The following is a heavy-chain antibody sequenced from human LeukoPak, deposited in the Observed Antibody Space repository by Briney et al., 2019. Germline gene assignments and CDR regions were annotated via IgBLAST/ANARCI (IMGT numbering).Heavy chain of an antibody. CDR3: ARVFSGWYFYFDN. V-gene: IGHV3-74*01. CDR2: INSDGSST. J-gene: IGHJ4*02. D-gene: IGHD6-19*01. Sequence: SGGSLRLSCAASGXTFSSYWMHWVRQAPGKGLVWVSRINSDGSSTTYADSVKGRFTISRDNAKNTLYLQMNSLRAEDTGVYFCARVFSGWYFYFDNWGQGTLVTVSS. CDR1: GXTFSSYW.